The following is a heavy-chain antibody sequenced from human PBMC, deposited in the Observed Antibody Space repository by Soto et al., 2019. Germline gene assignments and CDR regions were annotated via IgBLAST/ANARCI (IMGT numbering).Heavy chain of an antibody. CDR1: GYTFTSYG. V-gene: IGHV1-18*01. D-gene: IGHD3-3*01. CDR3: ARAAAPLRFLEWLSHYFDY. Sequence: ASVKVSCKASGYTFTSYGISWVRQAPGQGPEWMGWISAYNGNTNYAQKLQGRVTMTTDTSTSTAYMELRSLRSDDTAVYYCARAAAPLRFLEWLSHYFDYWGQGTLVTVSS. CDR2: ISAYNGNT. J-gene: IGHJ4*02.